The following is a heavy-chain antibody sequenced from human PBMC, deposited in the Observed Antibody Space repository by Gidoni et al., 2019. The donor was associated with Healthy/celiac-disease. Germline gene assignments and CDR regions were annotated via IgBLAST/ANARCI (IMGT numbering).Heavy chain of an antibody. J-gene: IGHJ4*02. CDR2: IWYDGSNK. Sequence: QVQLVESGGGVVQPGTSLRLSCAASGFTFSRYGMHWVRQAPGKGLEWVAVIWYDGSNKYYADSVKGRFTISRDNSKNTLYLQMNSLRAEDTAVYYCARDNNWNFNYFDYWGQGTLVTVSS. CDR3: ARDNNWNFNYFDY. CDR1: GFTFSRYG. D-gene: IGHD1-7*01. V-gene: IGHV3-33*01.